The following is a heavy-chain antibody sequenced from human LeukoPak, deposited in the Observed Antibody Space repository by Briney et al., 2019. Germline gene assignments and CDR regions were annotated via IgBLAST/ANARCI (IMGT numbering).Heavy chain of an antibody. CDR3: ARDRGYSYGLFDY. CDR1: GFTFSSYS. V-gene: IGHV3-48*04. J-gene: IGHJ4*02. Sequence: GGSLRLSCAASGFTFSSYSMNWVRQAPGKGLEWVSYISSSSSTIYYADSVKGRFTISRDNAKNSLYLQMNSLRAEDTAVYYCARDRGYSYGLFDYWGQGTLVTVSS. D-gene: IGHD5-18*01. CDR2: ISSSSSTI.